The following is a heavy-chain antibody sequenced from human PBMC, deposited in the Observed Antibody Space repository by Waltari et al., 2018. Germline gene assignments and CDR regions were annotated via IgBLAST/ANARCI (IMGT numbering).Heavy chain of an antibody. CDR2: IIPVSRSA. D-gene: IGHD1-1*01. J-gene: IGHJ3*02. Sequence: QVQLVQSGAEVKKPGSSVKVSCKASGGTFSNYAITWVRQAPGQGLEWMGGIIPVSRSAHYAQNCLDRGTITADESTSTAYMELRCLTSDDTAVYYCARPRTTVGTGLWNDGLQIWGQGTLVTVSS. CDR1: GGTFSNYA. V-gene: IGHV1-69*01. CDR3: ARPRTTVGTGLWNDGLQI.